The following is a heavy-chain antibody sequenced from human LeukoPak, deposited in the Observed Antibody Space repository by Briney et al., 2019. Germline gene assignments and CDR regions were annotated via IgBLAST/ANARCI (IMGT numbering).Heavy chain of an antibody. D-gene: IGHD3-10*01. J-gene: IGHJ5*02. CDR3: ARLGLLLFGDP. V-gene: IGHV4-39*01. CDR1: GGSISSYY. Sequence: SETLSLTCTVSGGSISSYYWGWIRQPPGEGLEWIGSIYYSGSTYYNPSLKSRVTISVDTSKNQFSLKLSSVTAADTAVYYCARLGLLLFGDPLGQGTLVTVSS. CDR2: IYYSGST.